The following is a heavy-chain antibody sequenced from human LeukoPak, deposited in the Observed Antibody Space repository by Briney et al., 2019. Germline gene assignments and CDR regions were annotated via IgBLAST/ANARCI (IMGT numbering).Heavy chain of an antibody. CDR3: ARGYSYGLNWFDP. V-gene: IGHV4-30-2*01. CDR1: GGSISSGGYY. Sequence: TPSQTLSLTCTVSGGSISSGGYYWSWIRQPPGKGLEWIGYIYHSGSTYYNPSLKSRVTISVDRSKNQFSLKLSSVTAADTAVYYCARGYSYGLNWFDPWGQGTLVTVSS. J-gene: IGHJ5*02. D-gene: IGHD5-18*01. CDR2: IYHSGST.